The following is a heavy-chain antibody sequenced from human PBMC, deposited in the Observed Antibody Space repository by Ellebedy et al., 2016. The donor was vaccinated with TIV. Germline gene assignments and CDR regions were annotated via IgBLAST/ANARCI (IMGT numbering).Heavy chain of an antibody. CDR1: GASISGYH. CDR3: ASLRD. J-gene: IGHJ4*02. V-gene: IGHV4-59*01. CDR2: FYSSGAT. Sequence: GSLRLSXTVSGASISGYHWCWIRQPPTKSLEVIGCFYSSGATNYNPSLGSRVTISIDTSKNQFSLKLTSVTAADTAVYYCASLRDWGQGALVTVSS. D-gene: IGHD5-24*01.